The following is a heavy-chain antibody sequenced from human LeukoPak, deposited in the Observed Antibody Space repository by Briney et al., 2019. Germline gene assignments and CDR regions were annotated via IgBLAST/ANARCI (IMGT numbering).Heavy chain of an antibody. Sequence: GGSLRLSCVASGFTFTTFWMSWVRQAPGKGLEWVAHINQDGSEKYYVDSMKGRFTISRDNAKNSLYLQMNSLRAEDTAVYYCARVGYGDYFRTYGMDVWGQGTTVTVSS. CDR3: ARVGYGDYFRTYGMDV. CDR2: INQDGSEK. CDR1: GFTFTTFW. J-gene: IGHJ6*02. D-gene: IGHD4-17*01. V-gene: IGHV3-7*03.